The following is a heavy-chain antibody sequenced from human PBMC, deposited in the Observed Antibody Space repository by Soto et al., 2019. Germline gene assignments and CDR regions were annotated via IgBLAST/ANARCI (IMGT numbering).Heavy chain of an antibody. CDR1: GFTFDDSA. CDR3: ARVRRGSSSGYMDV. D-gene: IGHD6-6*01. V-gene: IGHV3-9*01. Sequence: GGSLRLSCAASGFTFDDSAMHWVRQAPGKGLEWVSGISWNGGSRGYADSVKGRFTISRDNAKNSLYLQMNSLRTEDTAVYYCARVRRGSSSGYMDVWGKGTTVTVSS. J-gene: IGHJ6*03. CDR2: ISWNGGSR.